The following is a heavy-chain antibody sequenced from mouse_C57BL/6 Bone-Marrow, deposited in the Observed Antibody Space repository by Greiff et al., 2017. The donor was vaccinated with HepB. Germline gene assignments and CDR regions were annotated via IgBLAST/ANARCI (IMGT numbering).Heavy chain of an antibody. J-gene: IGHJ2*01. CDR2: IDPSDSYT. V-gene: IGHV1-59*01. CDR1: GYTFTSYW. Sequence: VQLQQPGAELVRPGTSVKLSCKASGYTFTSYWMHWVKQRPGQGLEWIGVIDPSDSYTNYNQKFKGKATLTVDTASSTAYMQLSSLTSEYSAVYYCARYFPRGYWGQGTTLTVSS. CDR3: ARYFPRGY.